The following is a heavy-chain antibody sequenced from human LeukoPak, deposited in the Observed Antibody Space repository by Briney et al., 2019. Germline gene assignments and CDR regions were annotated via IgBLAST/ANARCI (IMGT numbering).Heavy chain of an antibody. CDR2: INHSGST. CDR1: GGSFSGYY. D-gene: IGHD3-10*01. V-gene: IGHV4-34*01. J-gene: IGHJ4*02. CDR3: ARGDYGSGSYFGY. Sequence: PSETLSLTRAVYGGSFSGYYWSWIRQPPGKGLEWIGEINHSGSTNYNPSLKSRVTISVDTSKNQFSLKLSSVTAADTAVYYCARGDYGSGSYFGYWGQGTLVTVSS.